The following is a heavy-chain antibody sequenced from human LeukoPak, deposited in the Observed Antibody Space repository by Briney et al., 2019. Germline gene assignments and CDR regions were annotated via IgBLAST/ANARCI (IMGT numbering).Heavy chain of an antibody. J-gene: IGHJ5*02. V-gene: IGHV1-18*01. CDR1: GYTFTSYG. CDR3: ARGGFVYGSGSAPNTNWFDP. D-gene: IGHD3-10*01. Sequence: ASVKVSCKASGYTFTSYGISGVRQAPGQGLEWMGWISAYNGNTNYAQKLQGRVTMTTDTSTSTAYMELSSLRSEDTAVYYCARGGFVYGSGSAPNTNWFDPWGQGTLVTVSS. CDR2: ISAYNGNT.